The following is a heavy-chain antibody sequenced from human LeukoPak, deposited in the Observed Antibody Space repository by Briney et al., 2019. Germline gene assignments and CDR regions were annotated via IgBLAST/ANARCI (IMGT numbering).Heavy chain of an antibody. Sequence: GGSLRLSCAASGFTLSSYAMTWVRQAPGKGLEWVAVIWYDGSNKYYADSVKGRFTISRDNSKNTLYLQMNGLRAEDTAVYYCARDLGYCTNGVCHTRFDYWGQGTLVAVSS. CDR1: GFTLSSYA. J-gene: IGHJ4*02. V-gene: IGHV3-33*08. CDR2: IWYDGSNK. CDR3: ARDLGYCTNGVCHTRFDY. D-gene: IGHD2-8*01.